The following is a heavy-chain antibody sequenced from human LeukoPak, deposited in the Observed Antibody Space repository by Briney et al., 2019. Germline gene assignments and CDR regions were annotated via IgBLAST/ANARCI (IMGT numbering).Heavy chain of an antibody. D-gene: IGHD1-26*01. CDR2: IIPIFGTA. V-gene: IGHV1-69*05. CDR3: ARNSGSPNWFDP. Sequence: EASVKVSCKASGGTFSSYAISWVRPAPGQGLEWMGGIIPIFGTANYAQKFRGRVTITTDESTSTAYMELSSLRSEDTAVYYCARNSGSPNWFDPWGQGTLVTVSS. CDR1: GGTFSSYA. J-gene: IGHJ5*02.